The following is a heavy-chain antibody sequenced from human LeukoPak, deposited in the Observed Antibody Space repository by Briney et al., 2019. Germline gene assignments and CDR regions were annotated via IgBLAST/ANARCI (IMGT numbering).Heavy chain of an antibody. D-gene: IGHD1-7*01. Sequence: SETLSLTCTVSGGSISSYYWSWIRQPPGKGLEWIGYIYYSGGTSYNPSLKSRVTISVETSKNQFSLQLSSVTAADTAVYYCARDLNYVFDYWGQGTLVTVSS. CDR3: ARDLNYVFDY. CDR1: GGSISSYY. V-gene: IGHV4-59*01. J-gene: IGHJ4*02. CDR2: IYYSGGT.